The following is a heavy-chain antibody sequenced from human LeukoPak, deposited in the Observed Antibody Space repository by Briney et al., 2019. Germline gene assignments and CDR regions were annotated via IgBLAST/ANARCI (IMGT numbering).Heavy chain of an antibody. Sequence: SETLSLTCTVSGVSISSYYWSWIRQPPGKALEWIGYISYSGNTNYSPSLKSRVTISLDTSKNQFSLKLSSVTAADTAVYYCARLGDGYSRFDSWGQGTLVTVSS. CDR1: GVSISSYY. V-gene: IGHV4-59*01. J-gene: IGHJ4*02. CDR3: ARLGDGYSRFDS. CDR2: ISYSGNT. D-gene: IGHD5-24*01.